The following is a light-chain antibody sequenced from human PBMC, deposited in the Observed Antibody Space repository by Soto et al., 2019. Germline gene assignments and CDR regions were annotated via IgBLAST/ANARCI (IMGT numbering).Light chain of an antibody. CDR1: QGIKDD. CDR3: LQDYNYPLT. CDR2: AAS. V-gene: IGKV1-6*01. J-gene: IGKJ4*01. Sequence: AIQMTQSPSSLSASVGDRVTITCRASQGIKDDLGWYQQKPGKAPKLLFYAASSLQSGVPSRFSGSGSGTDFTLTISSLQPEDFATYYCLQDYNYPLTFGGGTNVEIK.